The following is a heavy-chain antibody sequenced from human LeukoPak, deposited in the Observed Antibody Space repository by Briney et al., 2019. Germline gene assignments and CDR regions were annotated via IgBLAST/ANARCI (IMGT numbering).Heavy chain of an antibody. V-gene: IGHV3-11*06. CDR3: ARAVGPFDI. Sequence: KAGGSLRLSCAVSGFTFSDHHMSWLRQAPGKGLEWVSYISGSSSDTNYADSVKGRFTISRDNSKNTLYLQMNSLRAEDTAVYYCARAVGPFDIWGQGTIVIVSS. J-gene: IGHJ3*02. CDR2: ISGSSSDT. CDR1: GFTFSDHH.